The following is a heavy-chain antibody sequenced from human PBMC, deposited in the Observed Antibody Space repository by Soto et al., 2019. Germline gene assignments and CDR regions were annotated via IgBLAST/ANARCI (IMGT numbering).Heavy chain of an antibody. CDR2: IYYSGST. J-gene: IGHJ5*02. D-gene: IGHD3-22*01. Sequence: PSETLSLTYTVSGGSISSYYWIWIRQPPGKGLEWIGYIYYSGSTNYNPSLKSRVTISVDTSKNQFSLKLSSVIAADTAVYYCARDYDSSGYPTFYSFDPWGQGTLVTVSS. CDR1: GGSISSYY. CDR3: ARDYDSSGYPTFYSFDP. V-gene: IGHV4-59*01.